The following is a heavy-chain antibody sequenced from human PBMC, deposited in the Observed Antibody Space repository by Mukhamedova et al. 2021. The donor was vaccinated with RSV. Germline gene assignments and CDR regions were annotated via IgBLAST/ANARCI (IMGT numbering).Heavy chain of an antibody. V-gene: IGHV1-3*01. CDR2: INAGNGNT. J-gene: IGHJ5*02. CDR3: ARAGTIPKRFGETKSHNWFDP. D-gene: IGHD3-10*01. Sequence: INAGNGNTKYSQKFQGRVTITRDTSASTAYMELSSLRSEDTAVYYCARAGTIPKRFGETKSHNWFDPWGQGTLVTVSS.